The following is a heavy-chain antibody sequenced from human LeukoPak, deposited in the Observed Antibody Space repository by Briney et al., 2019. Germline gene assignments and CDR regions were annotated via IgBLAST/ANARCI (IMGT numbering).Heavy chain of an antibody. CDR2: ISSSSSYI. V-gene: IGHV3-21*01. J-gene: IGHJ4*02. D-gene: IGHD6-19*01. Sequence: GSLRLSCAASGFTFSSYSMNWVRQAPGKGLEWVSSISSSSSYIYYADSVKGRFTISRDNAKNSLYLQMNSLRAEDTAVYYCARGYSSGWPPDYWGQGTLVTVSS. CDR1: GFTFSSYS. CDR3: ARGYSSGWPPDY.